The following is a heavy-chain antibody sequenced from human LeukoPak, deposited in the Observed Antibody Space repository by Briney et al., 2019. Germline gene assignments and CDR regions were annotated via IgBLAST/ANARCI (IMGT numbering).Heavy chain of an antibody. V-gene: IGHV4-39*02. Sequence: SETLSLTCSVSGASIRSTGFYWDWIRQSPGKGLEWIGGMYSSGSTFYNPSLKSRVTISVDTSKNHFSLRLNSVTAADTAVYYCARSIGYSYGGGDYWGQGTLVTVSS. CDR2: MYSSGST. J-gene: IGHJ4*02. CDR3: ARSIGYSYGGGDY. D-gene: IGHD5-18*01. CDR1: GASIRSTGFY.